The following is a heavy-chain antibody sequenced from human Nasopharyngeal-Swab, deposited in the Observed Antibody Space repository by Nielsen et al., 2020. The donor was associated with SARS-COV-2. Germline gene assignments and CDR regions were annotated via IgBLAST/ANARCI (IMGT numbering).Heavy chain of an antibody. D-gene: IGHD3-22*01. J-gene: IGHJ5*02. V-gene: IGHV4-59*01. CDR3: ARDSSHYDGDDH. Sequence: SETLSLTCTLSGASITDEYWTWIRHPPGQGVEWIEFISYTRGTSYSPSLKGRVTISMDTSKNQFCLNVNSVTAADTAVYFCARDSSHYDGDDHWGQGTLVTVSS. CDR2: ISYTRGT. CDR1: GASITDEY.